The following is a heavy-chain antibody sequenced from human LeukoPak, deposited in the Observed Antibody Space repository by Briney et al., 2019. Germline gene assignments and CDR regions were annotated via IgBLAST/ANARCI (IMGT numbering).Heavy chain of an antibody. CDR3: ARDRNWGKSVWYFDL. J-gene: IGHJ2*01. CDR1: GFTFKNYG. CDR2: IWYDGSNT. Sequence: GGSLRLSCAASGFTFKNYGMHWVCRAPGKGLEWVGVIWYDGSNTQFGDSVKGRFTITRDNSKNTLSLQMNGLRAEDTAVYYCARDRNWGKSVWYFDLWGRGALVTVSS. D-gene: IGHD7-27*01. V-gene: IGHV3-33*01.